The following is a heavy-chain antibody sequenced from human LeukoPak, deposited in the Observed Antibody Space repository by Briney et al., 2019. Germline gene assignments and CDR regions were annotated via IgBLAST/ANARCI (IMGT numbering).Heavy chain of an antibody. CDR3: ASRTRGDGPYFDH. V-gene: IGHV3-53*01. CDR1: GFTVSSNY. Sequence: TGGSLRLSCAASGFTVSSNYMSWVRQAPGKGLEWVSLIYSGGNTYYADSVKGRFTISRDKSKNTLYLQMNSLRAEDTALYYWASRTRGDGPYFDHWGQGTLVTVSS. D-gene: IGHD2-21*02. CDR2: IYSGGNT. J-gene: IGHJ4*02.